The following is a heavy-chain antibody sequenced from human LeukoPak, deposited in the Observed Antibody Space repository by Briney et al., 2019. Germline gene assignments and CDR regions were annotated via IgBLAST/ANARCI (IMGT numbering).Heavy chain of an antibody. CDR3: ARAQYPDYYDSSGYWFFS. CDR2: INPNSGGT. D-gene: IGHD3-22*01. CDR1: GYTFTGYY. V-gene: IGHV1-2*06. J-gene: IGHJ5*02. Sequence: ASVKVSCKASGYTFTGYYMHWVRQAPGQGLEWKGRINPNSGGTNYAQKFQGRVTVTRDTSISTAYMELSRLRSDDTAVYYCARAQYPDYYDSSGYWFFSWGQGTLVTVSS.